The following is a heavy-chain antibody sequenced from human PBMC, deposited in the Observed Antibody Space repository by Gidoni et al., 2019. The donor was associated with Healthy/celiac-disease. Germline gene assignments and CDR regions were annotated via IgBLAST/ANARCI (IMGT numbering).Heavy chain of an antibody. V-gene: IGHV4-31*03. CDR1: GGSISSGGYS. J-gene: IGHJ6*02. CDR3: AAWQWELDYYYGMDV. D-gene: IGHD1-26*01. Sequence: QVQLQESGPGLVKPSQTLSLTCTVSGGSISSGGYSWRWIRQHPGKGLEWIGYIYYSGSTYYNPSLKSRVTISVDTSKNQFSLKLSSVTAADTAVYYCAAWQWELDYYYGMDVWGQGTTVTVSS. CDR2: IYYSGST.